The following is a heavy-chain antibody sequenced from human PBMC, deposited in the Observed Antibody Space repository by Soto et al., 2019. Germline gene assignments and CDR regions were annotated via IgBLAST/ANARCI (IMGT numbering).Heavy chain of an antibody. J-gene: IGHJ4*02. CDR2: IYYSGST. Sequence: QLQLQESGPGLVKPSETLSLTCTVSGGSISSSSYYWGWIRQPPGKGLEWIGSIYYSGSTYYNPSLKSRVTISVDPSKNQFSLKVSSVTAADTAVYYCARGRWGLYSSSWYDYWGQGTLVTVSS. D-gene: IGHD6-13*01. CDR1: GGSISSSSYY. V-gene: IGHV4-39*01. CDR3: ARGRWGLYSSSWYDY.